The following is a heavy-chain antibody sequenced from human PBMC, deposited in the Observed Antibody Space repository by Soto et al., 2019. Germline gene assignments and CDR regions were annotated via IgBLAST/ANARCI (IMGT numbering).Heavy chain of an antibody. D-gene: IGHD1-26*01. Sequence: QVQLVQSGAEVKKPGASVKVSCKASGYTFTSYAMHWVRQAPGQRLEWMGWINAGNGNTKYSQKFQGRVTITRDTSASTAYMELSSLRYEDTAVYYCARDPLGAREFWFDPWGQGTLVTVSS. CDR3: ARDPLGAREFWFDP. CDR2: INAGNGNT. CDR1: GYTFTSYA. V-gene: IGHV1-3*01. J-gene: IGHJ5*02.